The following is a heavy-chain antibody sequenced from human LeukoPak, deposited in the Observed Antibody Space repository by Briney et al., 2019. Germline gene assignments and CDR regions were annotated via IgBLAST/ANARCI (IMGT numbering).Heavy chain of an antibody. CDR2: ISAYNGNT. J-gene: IGHJ4*02. CDR1: GYTFTSYG. V-gene: IGHV1-18*01. Sequence: ASVKVSCKASGYTFTSYGISWVRQAPGQGLEWMGWISAYNGNTNYAQKLQGRVTMTTDTSTSTAYMELRSLRSDDTAVYYCARDQDFWSGSSPLDYWGQGTLVTVSS. D-gene: IGHD3-3*01. CDR3: ARDQDFWSGSSPLDY.